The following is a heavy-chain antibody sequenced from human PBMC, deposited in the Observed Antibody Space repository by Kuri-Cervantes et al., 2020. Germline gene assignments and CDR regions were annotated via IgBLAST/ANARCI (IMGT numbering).Heavy chain of an antibody. CDR1: GGSFSGYY. J-gene: IGHJ6*02. V-gene: IGHV4-34*01. Sequence: GSLRLSCAVYGGSFSGYYWSWIRQPPGKGLEWIEEINHSGSTNYNPSLKSRVTISVDTSKNQFSLKLSSVTAADTAVYYCASGHCSGGSCYPYYYYGMDVWGQGTTVTVSS. CDR2: INHSGST. CDR3: ASGHCSGGSCYPYYYYGMDV. D-gene: IGHD2-15*01.